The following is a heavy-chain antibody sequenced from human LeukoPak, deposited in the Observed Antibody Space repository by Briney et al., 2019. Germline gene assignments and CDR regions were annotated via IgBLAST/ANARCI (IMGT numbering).Heavy chain of an antibody. J-gene: IGHJ4*02. V-gene: IGHV4-39*07. D-gene: IGHD2-15*01. CDR1: GGSISSSSYY. CDR2: IYYSGST. Sequence: SETLSLTCTVSGGSISSSSYYWGWIRQPPGKGLEWIGSIYYSGSTYYNPSLKSRVTISVDTSKNQFSLKLSSVTAADTAVYYCARWGYGGGSCYWGQGTLVTVSS. CDR3: ARWGYGGGSCY.